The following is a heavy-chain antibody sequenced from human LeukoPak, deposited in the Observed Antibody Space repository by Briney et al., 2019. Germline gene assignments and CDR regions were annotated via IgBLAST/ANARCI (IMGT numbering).Heavy chain of an antibody. Sequence: SETLCLTCAVYGGSFSGYYWSWIRQPPGKGLEWIGEINHSGSTNYNPSLKSRVTISVDTSKNQFSLKLSSVTAADTAVYYCARVGVTTGDYYGMDVWGQGTTVTVSS. CDR3: ARVGVTTGDYYGMDV. V-gene: IGHV4-34*01. CDR2: INHSGST. D-gene: IGHD4-17*01. CDR1: GGSFSGYY. J-gene: IGHJ6*02.